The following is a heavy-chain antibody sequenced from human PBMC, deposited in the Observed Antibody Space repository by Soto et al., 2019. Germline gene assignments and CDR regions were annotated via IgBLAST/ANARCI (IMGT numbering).Heavy chain of an antibody. CDR3: AKSLLFVDHGYMDV. Sequence: QVQLVQSGAELKKPGSSVKVSCEASGGSFTSYSFTWGRQAPGQGLEWMGRIIPIQGTANYALQFQDRVTITAERSTRTVYMELTSLRPEDTAVYFCAKSLLFVDHGYMDVWGKGTTVTVSS. V-gene: IGHV1-69*08. CDR2: IIPIQGTA. J-gene: IGHJ6*03. CDR1: GGSFTSYS. D-gene: IGHD2-21*01.